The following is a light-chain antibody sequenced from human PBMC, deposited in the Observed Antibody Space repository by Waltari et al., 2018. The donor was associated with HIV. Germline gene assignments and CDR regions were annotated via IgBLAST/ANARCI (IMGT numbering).Light chain of an antibody. CDR1: RSDVGGYNY. J-gene: IGLJ2*01. V-gene: IGLV2-11*01. CDR3: CSYAGTYTV. Sequence: QSALTQPRSASGSPGQTANISCTGTRSDVGGYNYVSWYQQHPGKAPKLMIYDVSKRPSGVPDRFSGSKSDNTASLTISGLQTEDEADYYCCSYAGTYTVFGGGTNLTVL. CDR2: DVS.